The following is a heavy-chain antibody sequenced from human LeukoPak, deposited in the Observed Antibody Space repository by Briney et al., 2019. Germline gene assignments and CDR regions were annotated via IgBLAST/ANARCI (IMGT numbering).Heavy chain of an antibody. V-gene: IGHV3-7*01. J-gene: IGHJ4*02. CDR1: GFTFSSYW. Sequence: QTGGSLRLSCAASGFTFSSYWMSWVHQAPGKALEWVANIKQDGSEKYYVDSVKGRFTISRDNAKNSLYLQMNSLRAEDTAVYYCARARSEWELLVTVFDYWGQGTLVTVSS. D-gene: IGHD1-26*01. CDR3: ARARSEWELLVTVFDY. CDR2: IKQDGSEK.